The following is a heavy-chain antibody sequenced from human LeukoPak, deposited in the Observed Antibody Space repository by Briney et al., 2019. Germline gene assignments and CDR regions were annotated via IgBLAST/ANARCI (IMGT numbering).Heavy chain of an antibody. Sequence: GGSLRLSCAASGFTFSSYGMHWVRQAPGKGLEWVAFIRFDGSNKYYADSVKGRFTISRDNAKNSLYLQMNSLRAEDTAVYYCAREPTYSSSWYTSCDYWGQGTLVTVSS. CDR3: AREPTYSSSWYTSCDY. V-gene: IGHV3-30*02. J-gene: IGHJ4*02. D-gene: IGHD6-13*01. CDR2: IRFDGSNK. CDR1: GFTFSSYG.